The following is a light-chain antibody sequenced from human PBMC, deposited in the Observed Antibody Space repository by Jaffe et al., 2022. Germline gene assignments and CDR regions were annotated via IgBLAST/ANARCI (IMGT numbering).Light chain of an antibody. J-gene: IGLJ3*02. V-gene: IGLV1-44*01. CDR2: SDN. Sequence: QSVVTQAPSASGTPGQMVTITCSGGSSNIGTYSVNWYRQFPGTAPKLLIYSDNQRPSGVPDRFSGSKSGTSASLAISGLQSEDEADYYCAAWDASLNGPVFGGGTKLTVL. CDR3: AAWDASLNGPV. CDR1: SSNIGTYS.